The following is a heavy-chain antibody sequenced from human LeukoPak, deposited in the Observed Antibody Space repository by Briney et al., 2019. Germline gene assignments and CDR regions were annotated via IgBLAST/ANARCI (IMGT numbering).Heavy chain of an antibody. CDR3: ARDPPAVRTNTYA. D-gene: IGHD4/OR15-4a*01. Sequence: EGSLRLSCAASGFTVSNNYMNWVRQAPGKGLEWVSLIYSGGDTYYADSVKGRFTISRDSSKNTLYLQMNSLRAEDTAVYYCARDPPAVRTNTYAWGQGTLVTVSS. CDR1: GFTVSNNY. J-gene: IGHJ5*02. CDR2: IYSGGDT. V-gene: IGHV3-66*01.